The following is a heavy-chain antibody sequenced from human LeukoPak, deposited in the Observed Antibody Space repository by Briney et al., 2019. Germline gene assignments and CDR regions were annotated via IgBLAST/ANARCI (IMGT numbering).Heavy chain of an antibody. V-gene: IGHV3-23*01. CDR1: GFTFSSYA. J-gene: IGHJ4*02. Sequence: GGSLRLSCAASGFTFSSYAMNWVRQAPGKGLEWVSVISSSGGTTYYSDSVKGRFIISRDNSKNTLYLQMNSLRAEDTAVYYCAKAGIAVPATPEYCGQGTQVTASS. CDR2: ISSSGGTT. CDR3: AKAGIAVPATPEY. D-gene: IGHD6-19*01.